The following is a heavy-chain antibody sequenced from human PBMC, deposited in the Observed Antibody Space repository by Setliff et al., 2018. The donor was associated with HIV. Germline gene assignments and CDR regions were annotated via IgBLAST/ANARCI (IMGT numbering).Heavy chain of an antibody. V-gene: IGHV4-61*02. J-gene: IGHJ4*02. D-gene: IGHD2-21*02. CDR1: GYSISSGYY. CDR2: IYTSGST. CDR3: ARGVPLLPPHY. Sequence: SETLSLTCGVSGYSISSGYYWNWIRQPAGKGLEWIGRIYTSGSTNYNPSLKSRVTISVDTSKNQFSLKLSSVTAADTAVYYCARGVPLLPPHYWGQGTLVTVSS.